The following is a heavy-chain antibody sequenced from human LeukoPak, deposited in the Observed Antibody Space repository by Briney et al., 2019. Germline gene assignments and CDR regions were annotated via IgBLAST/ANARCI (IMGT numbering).Heavy chain of an antibody. D-gene: IGHD3-3*01. Sequence: GESLKISSKGSGYSFTSYWIGWVRQMPAKGLEWMGIIYPGDSDTRYSPSFQGQVTISADKSISTAYLQWSSLKASDTAMYYCARLWSGYYTGLGWFDPWGQGTLVTVSS. J-gene: IGHJ5*02. V-gene: IGHV5-51*01. CDR2: IYPGDSDT. CDR3: ARLWSGYYTGLGWFDP. CDR1: GYSFTSYW.